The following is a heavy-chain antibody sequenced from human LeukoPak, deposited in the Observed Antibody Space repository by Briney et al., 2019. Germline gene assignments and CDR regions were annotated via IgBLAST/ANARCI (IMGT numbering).Heavy chain of an antibody. D-gene: IGHD7-27*01. Sequence: PSETLSLTCTISGGSVSDYYWSWIRQSPGKGLEWIGYIYHTGSTSYSPSLKSRVTISADTSQNQFSLRLSSVTAADTAVYYCASRKLGNDYWGQGTLVTVSS. CDR1: GGSVSDYY. V-gene: IGHV4-59*02. J-gene: IGHJ4*02. CDR3: ASRKLGNDY. CDR2: IYHTGST.